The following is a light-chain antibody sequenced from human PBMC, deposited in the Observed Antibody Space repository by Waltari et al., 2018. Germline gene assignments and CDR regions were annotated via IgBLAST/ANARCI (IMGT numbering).Light chain of an antibody. CDR2: AAT. Sequence: IQMMQSPSSLSASVGERVTITCRASQCISSYLNWYQQKPGKAHKLLIYAATSLQSGVPSPFTGGGSGTDCTLNISRLLPEDCATYYCQQRYSTPRTLGQGTNVDIQ. CDR1: QCISSY. J-gene: IGKJ1*01. CDR3: QQRYSTPRT. V-gene: IGKV1-39*01.